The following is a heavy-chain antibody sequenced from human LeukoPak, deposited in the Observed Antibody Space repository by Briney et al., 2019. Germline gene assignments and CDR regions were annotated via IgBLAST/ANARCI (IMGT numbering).Heavy chain of an antibody. CDR2: ISGYNGDT. J-gene: IGHJ4*02. CDR1: GFSFISFG. CDR3: ARGTWETAARPYSFDT. D-gene: IGHD1-26*01. Sequence: ASVKVSCKAFGFSFISFGFNWVRQAPGQGLEEMGWISGYNGDTKYAQKFQGRVTMTTDKSTSTAYMELRSLRSDDTAVYYRARGTWETAARPYSFDTWGQGTLVTVTS. V-gene: IGHV1-18*01.